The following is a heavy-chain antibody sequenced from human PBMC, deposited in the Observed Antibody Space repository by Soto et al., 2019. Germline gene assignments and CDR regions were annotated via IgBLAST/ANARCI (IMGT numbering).Heavy chain of an antibody. V-gene: IGHV5-51*01. Sequence: DSLKISCMGSGYTFDNYWIGWVRQMPGKGLEWMGIIYPGDFDTRYSPSFQGHVTMSVDKSINTAYLQWSSLETSDTAMYFCARFLGYSYGHQEIFAHWSQGSPVTVSA. J-gene: IGHJ1*01. CDR2: IYPGDFDT. CDR3: ARFLGYSYGHQEIFAH. D-gene: IGHD5-18*01. CDR1: GYTFDNYW.